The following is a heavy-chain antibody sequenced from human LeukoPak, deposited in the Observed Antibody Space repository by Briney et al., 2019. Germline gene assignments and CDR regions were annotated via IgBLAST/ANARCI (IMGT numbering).Heavy chain of an antibody. V-gene: IGHV3-15*01. Sequence: GGTLRLSCAASGLIFTGYFMSWVRQALGKGLEWVGRIKSKTDGGTTDYAAPVKGRFTISRDDSKNTLYLQMNSLKTEDTAVYYCTTYYYDSSGYYYVPRYFDYWGQGTLVTVSS. CDR3: TTYYYDSSGYYYVPRYFDY. CDR2: IKSKTDGGTT. CDR1: GLIFTGYF. J-gene: IGHJ4*02. D-gene: IGHD3-22*01.